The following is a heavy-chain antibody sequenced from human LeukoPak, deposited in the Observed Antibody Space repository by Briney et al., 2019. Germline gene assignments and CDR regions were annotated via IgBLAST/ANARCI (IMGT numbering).Heavy chain of an antibody. D-gene: IGHD1-26*01. Sequence: SETLSLTCTVSGGSIISSSYYWGWSRQPPGKGLEWIGSPALKSRVTISVDTSKNQLSLKLSSVTAADTAVYYCARGPASGGSYYPVDYWGQGTLVTVSS. J-gene: IGHJ4*02. V-gene: IGHV4-39*07. CDR3: ARGPASGGSYYPVDY. CDR1: GGSIISSSYY.